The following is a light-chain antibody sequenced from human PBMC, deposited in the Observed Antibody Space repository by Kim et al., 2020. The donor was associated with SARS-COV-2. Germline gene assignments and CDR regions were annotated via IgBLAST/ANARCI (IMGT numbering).Light chain of an antibody. V-gene: IGKV3D-15*01. CDR2: GAS. CDR1: QSVSSS. CDR3: QQYNNWPYS. Sequence: SVSPGERATLSCRASQSVSSSLAWYQQKPGQAPRLLIYGASTRATGIPARFSGSGSGTEFTLTISSLQSEDFAVYYCQQYNNWPYSFGQGTKLEI. J-gene: IGKJ2*03.